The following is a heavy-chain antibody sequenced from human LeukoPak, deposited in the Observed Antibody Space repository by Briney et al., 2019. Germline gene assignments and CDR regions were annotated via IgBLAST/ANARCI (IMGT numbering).Heavy chain of an antibody. CDR1: GGSFSGYY. CDR3: ARQDYYYYGMDV. Sequence: SETLSLTCAVYGGSFSGYYWSWIRQPPGKGLEWIGEINHSGSTNYNPSLKSRVTISVDTSKNQFSLKLSSVTAADTAVYYCARQDYYYYGMDVWGQGITVTVSS. V-gene: IGHV4-34*01. J-gene: IGHJ6*02. CDR2: INHSGST.